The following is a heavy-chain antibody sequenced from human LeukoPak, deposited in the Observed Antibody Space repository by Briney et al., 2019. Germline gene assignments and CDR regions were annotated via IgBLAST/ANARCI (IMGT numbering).Heavy chain of an antibody. CDR3: ARKGLPDQ. Sequence: PGGSLRLSCAASGFTFTDYWMAWVRQAPGKGLEWMANINEDGSTRYYVDSVKGRFTISRDNAKNSLYLQMNNLRVEDTALYYCARKGLPDQWGQGTLVTVSS. CDR2: INEDGSTR. D-gene: IGHD5/OR15-5a*01. CDR1: GFTFTDYW. V-gene: IGHV3-7*01. J-gene: IGHJ5*02.